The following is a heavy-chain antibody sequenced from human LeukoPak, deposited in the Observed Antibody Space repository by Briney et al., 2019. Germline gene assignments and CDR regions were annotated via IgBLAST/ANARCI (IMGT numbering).Heavy chain of an antibody. CDR2: IYYSGST. CDR3: ASLGAYCSSTSCVFVP. V-gene: IGHV4-59*08. Sequence: SETLSLTCTVSGGSISSYYWSWIRHPPAKGLEWIGYIYYSGSTNYNPSLTSRVTMSVDTCKNQFSLKLRSVTAADTAVYYCASLGAYCSSTSCVFVPWGQGTLVTVSS. CDR1: GGSISSYY. J-gene: IGHJ5*02. D-gene: IGHD2-2*01.